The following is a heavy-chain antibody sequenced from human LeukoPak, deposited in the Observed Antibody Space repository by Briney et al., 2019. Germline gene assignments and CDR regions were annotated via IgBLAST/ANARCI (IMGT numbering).Heavy chain of an antibody. CDR2: ISTSGGTT. J-gene: IGHJ4*02. CDR3: AIMHRYYDGSGYWVQ. CDR1: GFTFSSYA. D-gene: IGHD3-22*01. V-gene: IGHV3-23*01. Sequence: GGSLRLSCAASGFTFSSYAMSWVRQAPGKGLEWVSGISTSGGTTSYADSVKGRFIISRDNPRNTLYMQMNSLRAEDTAVYYCAIMHRYYDGSGYWVQWGQGTLVTVSS.